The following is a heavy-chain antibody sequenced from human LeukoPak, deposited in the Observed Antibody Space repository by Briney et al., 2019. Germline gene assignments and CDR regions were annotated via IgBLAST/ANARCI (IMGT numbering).Heavy chain of an antibody. CDR3: TTGWREYYYDSSGYYYPRDY. J-gene: IGHJ4*02. CDR2: IKSKTDGGTT. D-gene: IGHD3-22*01. CDR1: GFTFSNAW. Sequence: GGSLRLSCAASGFTFSNAWMSWVRQAPGKGQEWVGRIKSKTDGGTTDYAAPVKGRFTISRDDSKNTLYLQMNSLKTEDTAVYYCTTGWREYYYDSSGYYYPRDYWGQGTLVTVSS. V-gene: IGHV3-15*01.